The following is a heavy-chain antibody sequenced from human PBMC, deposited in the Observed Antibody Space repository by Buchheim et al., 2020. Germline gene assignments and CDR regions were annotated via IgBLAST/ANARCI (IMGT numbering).Heavy chain of an antibody. J-gene: IGHJ5*02. CDR2: IYYSGST. CDR1: GGSISSGGYY. V-gene: IGHV4-31*03. CDR3: ARASDIVVVPAADGGWVDP. Sequence: QVQLQESGPGLVKPSQTLSLTCTVSGGSISSGGYYWSWIRQHPGKGLEWIGYIYYSGSTYYNPSLKSRVTISVDTSKNQFPLMLSSVTAADTAVYYCARASDIVVVPAADGGWVDPWGQGTL. D-gene: IGHD2-2*01.